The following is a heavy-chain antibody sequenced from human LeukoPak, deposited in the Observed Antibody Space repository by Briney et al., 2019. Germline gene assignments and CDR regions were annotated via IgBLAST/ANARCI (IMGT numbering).Heavy chain of an antibody. Sequence: GGSLRLSCAASGFTFSSYAMSWVRQAPGKGLEWVSGISGSGGSTYYADSVEGRFTISRQNAKKSLFLQMNSLRAEDTAVYYCARLRSGGSQDDAFDIWGQGTLVTVSS. CDR3: ARLRSGGSQDDAFDI. CDR2: ISGSGGST. D-gene: IGHD2-15*01. V-gene: IGHV3-23*01. CDR1: GFTFSSYA. J-gene: IGHJ3*02.